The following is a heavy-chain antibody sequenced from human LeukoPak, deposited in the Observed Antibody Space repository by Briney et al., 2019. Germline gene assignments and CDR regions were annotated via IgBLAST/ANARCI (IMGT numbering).Heavy chain of an antibody. CDR2: ISGSGGST. Sequence: PGGSLRLSCAASGFTFSSYAMSWVRQAPGKGLEWVSAISGSGGSTYYADSVKGRFTISRDNSKNTLYLQMNSLRAEDTAVYYCAKDDYGSGSYYVDYWGQGTLVTVSS. CDR1: GFTFSSYA. D-gene: IGHD3-10*01. V-gene: IGHV3-23*01. J-gene: IGHJ4*02. CDR3: AKDDYGSGSYYVDY.